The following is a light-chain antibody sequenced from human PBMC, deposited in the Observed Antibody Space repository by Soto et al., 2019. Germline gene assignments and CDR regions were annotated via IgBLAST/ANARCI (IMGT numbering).Light chain of an antibody. J-gene: IGKJ4*01. V-gene: IGKV3-20*01. CDR2: GAS. Sequence: EIVLTQSPGTLSLSPGERATLSCRASQSLTTSLAWYQQKPGQAPRLLIYGASSRATGIPDRFSGSGSGTDFTLTISRLEPEDFAVYYCQQYSSSPPLTFGGETKVEIK. CDR1: QSLTTS. CDR3: QQYSSSPPLT.